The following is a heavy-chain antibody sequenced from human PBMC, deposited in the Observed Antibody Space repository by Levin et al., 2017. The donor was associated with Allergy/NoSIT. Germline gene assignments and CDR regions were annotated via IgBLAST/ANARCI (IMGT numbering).Heavy chain of an antibody. CDR3: AKATYSGSYFADY. J-gene: IGHJ4*02. Sequence: SLKISCVAAGFRFSTYGMHWVRQSPVRGLEWVAAISSDERNQHYTDSVKGRFTISRDNSKNTLFLQMNSLTPDDTALYYCAKATYSGSYFADYWGQGTLVTVSS. CDR1: GFRFSTYG. V-gene: IGHV3-30*18. D-gene: IGHD1-26*01. CDR2: ISSDERNQ.